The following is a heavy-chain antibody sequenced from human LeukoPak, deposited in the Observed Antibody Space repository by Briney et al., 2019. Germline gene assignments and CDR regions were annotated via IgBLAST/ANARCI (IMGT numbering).Heavy chain of an antibody. CDR1: GYTFTGYY. Sequence: ASVKVSCKASGYTFTGYYMHWVRQAPGQGLEWMGWINPNSGGTNYAQKFQGRVTMTRDTPISTAYMELSRLRSVDTAVYYCARVPGHWNYAPPYDYWGQGTLVTVSS. V-gene: IGHV1-2*02. D-gene: IGHD1-7*01. CDR2: INPNSGGT. J-gene: IGHJ4*02. CDR3: ARVPGHWNYAPPYDY.